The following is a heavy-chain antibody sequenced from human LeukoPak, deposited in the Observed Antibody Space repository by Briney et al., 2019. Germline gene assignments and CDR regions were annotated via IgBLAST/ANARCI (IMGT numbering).Heavy chain of an antibody. CDR2: INSDGSST. CDR3: ARGLFYYDSSGYKIALFDY. Sequence: PGGSLRLSCAASGFTFSSYEMNWVRQAPGKGLVWVSRINSDGSSTSYADSVKGRFTISRDNAKNTLYLQMNSLRAEDTALYYCARGLFYYDSSGYKIALFDYWGQGTLVTVSS. D-gene: IGHD3-22*01. CDR1: GFTFSSYE. J-gene: IGHJ4*02. V-gene: IGHV3-74*01.